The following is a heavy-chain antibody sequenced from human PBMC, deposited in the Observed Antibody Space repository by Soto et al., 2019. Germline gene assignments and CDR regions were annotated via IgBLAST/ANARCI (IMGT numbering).Heavy chain of an antibody. CDR1: GGTFSSYA. D-gene: IGHD3-22*01. CDR3: ARDLRHYYDSSCSVNFDY. J-gene: IGHJ4*02. Sequence: QVQLVQSGAEVKKPGSSVKVSCKASGGTFSSYAISWVRQAPGQGLEWMGGIIPIFGTANYAQKFQGRVTITADESTSTAYMELSSLRSEDSAVYYCARDLRHYYDSSCSVNFDYWGQGTLVTVSS. V-gene: IGHV1-69*01. CDR2: IIPIFGTA.